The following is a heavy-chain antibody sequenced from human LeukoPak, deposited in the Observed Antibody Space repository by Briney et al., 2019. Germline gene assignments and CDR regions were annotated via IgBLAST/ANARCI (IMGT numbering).Heavy chain of an antibody. Sequence: GGSLRLSCAASGFTFSSYAMSWVRQAPGKGLEWVSAISGSGGSTYYADSVKGRFTISRDNSKNTLYLQMNSLRAEDTAVYYCAKDVPYYDFWSGYYPDAFDIWGQGTMVTVSS. J-gene: IGHJ3*02. CDR2: ISGSGGST. CDR3: AKDVPYYDFWSGYYPDAFDI. CDR1: GFTFSSYA. V-gene: IGHV3-23*01. D-gene: IGHD3-3*01.